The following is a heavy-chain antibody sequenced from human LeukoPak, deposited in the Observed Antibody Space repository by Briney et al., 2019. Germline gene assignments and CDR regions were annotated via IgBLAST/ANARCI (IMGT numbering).Heavy chain of an antibody. CDR2: IDPNRGGT. Sequence: ASVKVSCKASGYTFTDYNMHWVRQAPGQGPEWMGWIDPNRGGTNYAHRFQDRVTITRDTSISTVYMELNNLRSDDTAVYYCARDWDQLVPSKGGPPRYFYFMDVWGKGTSVIVSS. CDR3: ARDWDQLVPSKGGPPRYFYFMDV. V-gene: IGHV1-2*07. CDR1: GYTFTDYN. D-gene: IGHD2-15*01. J-gene: IGHJ6*03.